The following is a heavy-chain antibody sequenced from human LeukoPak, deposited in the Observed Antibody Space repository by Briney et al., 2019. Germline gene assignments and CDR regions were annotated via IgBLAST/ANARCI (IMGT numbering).Heavy chain of an antibody. CDR1: GGTFSSYA. CDR3: ASNPDIVVVPAAKGGGFDY. J-gene: IGHJ4*02. V-gene: IGHV1-69*13. CDR2: IIPIFGTA. D-gene: IGHD2-2*01. Sequence: GASVKVSCKASGGTFSSYAISWVRQAPGQGLEWMGGIIPIFGTANYAQKFQGRVTITADESTSTAYMELSSLRSEDTAVYYCASNPDIVVVPAAKGGGFDYWGQGTLVTVSS.